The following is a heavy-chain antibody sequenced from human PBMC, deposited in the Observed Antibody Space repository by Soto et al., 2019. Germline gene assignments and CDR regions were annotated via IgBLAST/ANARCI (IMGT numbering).Heavy chain of an antibody. D-gene: IGHD3-3*01. J-gene: IGHJ6*02. CDR1: GFTFTSSA. CDR3: AADSHYDFWSGYLGYYYYGMDV. V-gene: IGHV1-58*01. CDR2: IVVGSGNT. Sequence: SVKVSCKASGFTFTSSAVQWVRQARGQRLEWIGWIVVGSGNTNYAQKFQERVTITRDMSTSTAYMELSSLRSEDTAVYYCAADSHYDFWSGYLGYYYYGMDVWGRGTTVTVSS.